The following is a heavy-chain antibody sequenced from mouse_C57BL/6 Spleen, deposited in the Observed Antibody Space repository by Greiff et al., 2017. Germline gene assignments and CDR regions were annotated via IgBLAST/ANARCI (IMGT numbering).Heavy chain of an antibody. V-gene: IGHV5-9-1*02. J-gene: IGHJ4*01. CDR2: ISSGGDYI. Sequence: EVKLEESGEGLVKPGGSLKLSCAASGFTFSSYAMSWVRQTPEKRLEWVAYISSGGDYIYYADTVKGRFTISRDNARNTLYLQMSSLKSEDTAMYYCTRYGYDGDYAMDYWGQGTSVTVSS. CDR3: TRYGYDGDYAMDY. D-gene: IGHD2-2*01. CDR1: GFTFSSYA.